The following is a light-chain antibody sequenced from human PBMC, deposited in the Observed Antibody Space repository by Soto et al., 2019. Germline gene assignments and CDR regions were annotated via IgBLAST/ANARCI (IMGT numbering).Light chain of an antibody. CDR2: DVT. J-gene: IGLJ2*01. CDR1: SSDVGAYNY. CDR3: NSYGGNAHVL. V-gene: IGLV2-8*01. Sequence: QSALTQPPSASGSPGQSVTISCAGTSSDVGAYNYVSWYHHHPGKAPKLIIYDVTKRPSGVPDRFSGSKSGNTASLTVSGLEAEDEADYYCNSYGGNAHVLVGGGTKLTVL.